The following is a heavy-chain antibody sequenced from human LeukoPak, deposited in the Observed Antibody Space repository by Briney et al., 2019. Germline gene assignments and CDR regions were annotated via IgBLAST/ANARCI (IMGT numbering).Heavy chain of an antibody. D-gene: IGHD3-10*01. Sequence: GASVKVSCKASGYTFTGYYMHWVRQAPGQGLEWMGWINPNSGGTNYAQKFQGRVTMTRDTSISTAYMELSRLRSDDTAVYYCARNSLANYGSGSYYPYYYGMDVWGQGTTVTVSS. J-gene: IGHJ6*02. CDR2: INPNSGGT. CDR3: ARNSLANYGSGSYYPYYYGMDV. V-gene: IGHV1-2*02. CDR1: GYTFTGYY.